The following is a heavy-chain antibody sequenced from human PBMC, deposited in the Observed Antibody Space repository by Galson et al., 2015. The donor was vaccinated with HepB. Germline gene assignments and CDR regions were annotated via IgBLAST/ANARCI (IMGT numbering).Heavy chain of an antibody. Sequence: SLRLSCAASGFTFSSYSMNWVRQAPGKGLEWVSSISSSSSYIYYADSVKGRFTISRDNAKNSLYLQMNSLRAEDTAVYYCARELTSWFYYLDYWGQGTLVTVSS. J-gene: IGHJ4*02. CDR3: ARELTSWFYYLDY. V-gene: IGHV3-21*01. CDR1: GFTFSSYS. D-gene: IGHD3-16*01. CDR2: ISSSSSYI.